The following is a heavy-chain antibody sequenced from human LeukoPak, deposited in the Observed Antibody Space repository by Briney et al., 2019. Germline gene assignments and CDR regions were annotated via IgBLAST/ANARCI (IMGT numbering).Heavy chain of an antibody. D-gene: IGHD3-22*01. CDR2: IYYSGST. V-gene: IGHV4-39*01. CDR3: ASSRPTYYYDSSGYYYPGEYFQH. Sequence: SETLSLTCTVSGGSISSSSYYWGWIRQPPGKGLEWIGSIYYSGSTYYNPSLKSRVTIPVDTSKNQFSLKLSSVTAADTAVYYSASSRPTYYYDSSGYYYPGEYFQHWGQGTLVTVSS. CDR1: GGSISSSSYY. J-gene: IGHJ1*01.